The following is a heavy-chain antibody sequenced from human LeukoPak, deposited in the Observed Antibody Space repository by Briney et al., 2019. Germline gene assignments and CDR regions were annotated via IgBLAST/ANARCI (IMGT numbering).Heavy chain of an antibody. CDR1: GGSSSVYF. Sequence: SETLSLTCAVYGGSSSVYFWSWIRQSPGKGLEWIGEINRSGSTTYDPSLKSRVTISGDTSKKQVSLKLTSVTAADTAVYYCARGANDSSGYYFSPFDYWGQGTLVTVSS. CDR2: INRSGST. CDR3: ARGANDSSGYYFSPFDY. D-gene: IGHD3-22*01. V-gene: IGHV4-34*01. J-gene: IGHJ4*02.